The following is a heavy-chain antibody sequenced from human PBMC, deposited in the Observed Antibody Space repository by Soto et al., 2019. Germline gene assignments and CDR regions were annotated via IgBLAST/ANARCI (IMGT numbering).Heavy chain of an antibody. V-gene: IGHV1-69*08. CDR1: GGTFSSYT. CDR2: IIPILGIA. Sequence: QVQLVQSGAEVKKPGSSVKVSCKASGGTFSSYTISWVRQAPGQGLEWMGRIIPILGIANYAQKFQGRVTITADKSTSTAYMELSSLRSEDTAVYYCAGDLWFGESLVLWGAFDIWGQGTMVTVSS. D-gene: IGHD3-10*01. CDR3: AGDLWFGESLVLWGAFDI. J-gene: IGHJ3*02.